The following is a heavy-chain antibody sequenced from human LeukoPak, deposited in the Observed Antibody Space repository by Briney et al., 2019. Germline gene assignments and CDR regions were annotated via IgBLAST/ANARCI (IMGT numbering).Heavy chain of an antibody. CDR2: ISPSSGAT. CDR3: ARYTDGGGRSFTRAFDI. J-gene: IGHJ3*02. D-gene: IGHD6-19*01. V-gene: IGHV1-2*02. Sequence: ASVKVSCKASGYTFTAYYIHWVRQAPGQGLEWMAWISPSSGATDYAQRFQGRVTVTRDTSISTAYMEVSRLTSDDTAVYYCARYTDGGGRSFTRAFDIWGQGTMVTVSS. CDR1: GYTFTAYY.